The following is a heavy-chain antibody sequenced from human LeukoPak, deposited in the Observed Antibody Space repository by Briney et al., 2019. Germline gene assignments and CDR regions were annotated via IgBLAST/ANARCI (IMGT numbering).Heavy chain of an antibody. CDR3: ARARSGDFDY. Sequence: PGGSLRLSCAASGFTFSRYWMHWVRQAPGKGLVWVSGINSDESSTTYADSVKGRFAISRDNAKSTLYLQMTSLRAEDTAVYYCARARSGDFDYWGQGTLVTVSS. J-gene: IGHJ4*02. CDR1: GFTFSRYW. CDR2: INSDESST. D-gene: IGHD3-16*01. V-gene: IGHV3-74*03.